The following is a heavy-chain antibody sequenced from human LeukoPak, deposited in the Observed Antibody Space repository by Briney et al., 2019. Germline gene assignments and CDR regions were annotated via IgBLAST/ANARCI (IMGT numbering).Heavy chain of an antibody. CDR3: AKDEDRDYYYYMDV. D-gene: IGHD2-15*01. J-gene: IGHJ6*03. V-gene: IGHV3-23*01. CDR2: INDRGGST. CDR1: GFIFSSYA. Sequence: GGSLRLSCAASGFIFSSYAMSWVRQVPGKGLEWVSAINDRGGSTYYADSVKGRFTISRDNSKNTLYLQMNSLRAEDTAVYYCAKDEDRDYYYYMDVWGKGTTVTVSS.